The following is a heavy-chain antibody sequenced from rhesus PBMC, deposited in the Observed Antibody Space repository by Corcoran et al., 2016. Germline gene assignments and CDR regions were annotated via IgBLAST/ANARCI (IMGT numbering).Heavy chain of an antibody. CDR3: TEGWSSGP. V-gene: IGHV4-173*01. CDR1: GASISTNY. D-gene: IGHD6-25*01. CDR2: VSGSGGST. Sequence: QLQLQESGPGLVKPSETLSLTCAVSGASISTNYWSWLRQPPGKGLEWIGRVSGSGGSTDYNPSLKSRVTLSTDTSKNHISLKLTSVTAADTAVYYCTEGWSSGPWGQGVLVTVSS. J-gene: IGHJ4*01.